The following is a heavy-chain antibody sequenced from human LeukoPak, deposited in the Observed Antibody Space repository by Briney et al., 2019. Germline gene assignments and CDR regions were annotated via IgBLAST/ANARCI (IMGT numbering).Heavy chain of an antibody. V-gene: IGHV3-23*01. Sequence: GGSLRLSCAASGFTFSSYGMSWVRQGPGKGLGWVSAISGSGGSTYYSNSVAGRFTISRDDARGSLFLQMNSLRVEDTAVYYCAREMTYGSSAFDIWGQGTTVIVSS. CDR1: GFTFSSYG. CDR2: ISGSGGST. CDR3: AREMTYGSSAFDI. J-gene: IGHJ3*02. D-gene: IGHD6-6*01.